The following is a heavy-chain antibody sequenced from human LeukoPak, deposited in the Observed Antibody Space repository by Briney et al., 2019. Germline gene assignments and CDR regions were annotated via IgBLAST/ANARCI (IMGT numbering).Heavy chain of an antibody. CDR3: TRDGYKHFDY. V-gene: IGHV3-49*04. CDR1: GFTFSSYA. Sequence: GGSLRLSCAASGFTFSSYAMSWVRQAPGKGLEWVGFIRSKAYGGTTEYAASVKGRFTISRDDSKSIAYLQMNSLKTEDTAVYYCTRDGYKHFDYWGQGTLVTVSS. CDR2: IRSKAYGGTT. J-gene: IGHJ4*02. D-gene: IGHD5-24*01.